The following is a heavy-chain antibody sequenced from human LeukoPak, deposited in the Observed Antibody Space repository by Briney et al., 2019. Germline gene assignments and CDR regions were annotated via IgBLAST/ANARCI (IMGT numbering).Heavy chain of an antibody. D-gene: IGHD3-22*01. Sequence: PGGSLRLSCAASGFTFSSYSMNWVRQAPGKGLQWVANIKTDGSEKYYVDSVKGRFTISRDNAKNSLYLQMNSLRAEDTVVYYCATYSSLNRREFQFWGQGTLLTVSS. CDR3: ATYSSLNRREFQF. J-gene: IGHJ1*01. CDR1: GFTFSSYS. V-gene: IGHV3-7*01. CDR2: IKTDGSEK.